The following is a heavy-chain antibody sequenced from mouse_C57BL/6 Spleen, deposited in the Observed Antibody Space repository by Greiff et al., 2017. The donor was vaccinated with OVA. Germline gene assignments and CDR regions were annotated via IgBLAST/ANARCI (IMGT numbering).Heavy chain of an antibody. J-gene: IGHJ4*01. V-gene: IGHV5-16*01. CDR2: INYDGSST. D-gene: IGHD1-1*01. Sequence: EVQLVESEGGLVQPGSSMKLSCTASGFTFSDYYMAWVRQVPEKGLEWVANINYDGSSTYYLDSLKSRFIISRDNAKNILYLQMSSLKSEDTATYYCARESLYYYGSRTYYAMDYWGQGTSVTVSS. CDR3: ARESLYYYGSRTYYAMDY. CDR1: GFTFSDYY.